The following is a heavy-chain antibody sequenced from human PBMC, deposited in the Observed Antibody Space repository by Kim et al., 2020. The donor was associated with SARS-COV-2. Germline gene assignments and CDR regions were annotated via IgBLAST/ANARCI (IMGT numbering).Heavy chain of an antibody. CDR1: GGTFSSYA. D-gene: IGHD3-3*01. CDR2: IIPIFGTA. J-gene: IGHJ5*02. CDR3: SGTLGRFLEWLLCGPGWFAP. Sequence: SVKVSCKASGGTFSSYAISWVRQAPGQGLEWMGGIIPIFGTANYAQKFQGRVTITADESTSTAYMELSSLRSEDTAVYYCSGTLGRFLEWLLCGPGWFAPWGQGTLVTLSS. V-gene: IGHV1-69*13.